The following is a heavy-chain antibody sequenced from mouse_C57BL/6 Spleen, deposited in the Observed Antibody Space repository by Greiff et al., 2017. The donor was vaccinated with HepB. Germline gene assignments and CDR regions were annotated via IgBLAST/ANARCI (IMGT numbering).Heavy chain of an antibody. CDR1: GFTFSSYA. CDR2: ISSGGDYI. D-gene: IGHD6-1*01. Sequence: EVMLVESGEGLVKPGGSLKLSCAASGFTFSSYAMSWVRQTPEKRLEWVAYISSGGDYIYYADTVKGRFTISRDNARNTLYLQMSSLKSEDTAMYYCTRVDGGQYFDYWGQGTTLTVSS. V-gene: IGHV5-9-1*02. J-gene: IGHJ2*01. CDR3: TRVDGGQYFDY.